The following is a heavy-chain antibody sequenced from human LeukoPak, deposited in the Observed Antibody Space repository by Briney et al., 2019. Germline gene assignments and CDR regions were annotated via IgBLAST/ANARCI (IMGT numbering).Heavy chain of an antibody. D-gene: IGHD6-13*01. Sequence: PGGSLRLSCAASGFTFSSYSMNWVRQAPGKGLEWVSSISSSSSYIYYADSVKGRFTISRDNPKNTLYLQMNSLRAEDTAVYYCAKHTRQLGSYFDDWGQGTLVTVSS. CDR2: ISSSSSYI. J-gene: IGHJ4*02. CDR3: AKHTRQLGSYFDD. CDR1: GFTFSSYS. V-gene: IGHV3-21*04.